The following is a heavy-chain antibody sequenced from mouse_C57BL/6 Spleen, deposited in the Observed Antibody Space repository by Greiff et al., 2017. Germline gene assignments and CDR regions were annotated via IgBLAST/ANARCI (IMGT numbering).Heavy chain of an antibody. D-gene: IGHD2-12*01. Sequence: EVKLMESGGGLVQPGGSLKLSCAASGFTFSSYAMPWVRQTPEKRLEWVATLSDGGSYTYYPDNVKGRFTISSDNAKNNLYLQMSHLTSEDTAMYYCARGVYTPRSIDVWGTPRTASVS. J-gene: IGHJ1*03. V-gene: IGHV5-4*03. CDR3: ARGVYTPRSIDV. CDR1: GFTFSSYA. CDR2: LSDGGSYT.